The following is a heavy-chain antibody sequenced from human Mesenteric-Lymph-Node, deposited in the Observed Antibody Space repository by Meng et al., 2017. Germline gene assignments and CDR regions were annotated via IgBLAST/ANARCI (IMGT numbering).Heavy chain of an antibody. D-gene: IGHD6-19*01. V-gene: IGHV4-39*01. CDR2: IGHSGFT. CDR3: VRSSGWVKTGFDP. J-gene: IGHJ5*02. Sequence: QPQLQEPGPGLVEPSEALSLTCSVSGGSISTSGYYWGWIRQPPGKGLEWIGSIGHSGFTYYTPSLKSRVTVSIDTSRNQFSLWLTSVTAADTAVYYCVRSSGWVKTGFDPWGQGTLVTVSS. CDR1: GGSISTSGYY.